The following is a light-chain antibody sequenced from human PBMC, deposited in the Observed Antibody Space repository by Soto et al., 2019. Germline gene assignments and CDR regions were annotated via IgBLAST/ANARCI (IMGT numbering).Light chain of an antibody. CDR1: QSVSSN. J-gene: IGKJ1*01. CDR2: GAS. V-gene: IGKV3D-15*01. CDR3: QQYDKWPPT. Sequence: ESVLTQSPGTLSLSPGERATLSCRASQSVSSNYLAWYQQKPGQAPRLLIYGASTRATGIPVRFSGSGSGTEFTLTISSLQSEDFAVYYCQQYDKWPPTFGQGTKVDIK.